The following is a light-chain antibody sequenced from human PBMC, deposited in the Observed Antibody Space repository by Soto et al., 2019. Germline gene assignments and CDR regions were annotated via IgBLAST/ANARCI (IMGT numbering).Light chain of an antibody. J-gene: IGLJ2*01. CDR2: DVS. CDR1: SSDIGAYNY. CDR3: TSYTSSSTVV. Sequence: QSALTQPASVSGSPGQSITISCTGTSSDIGAYNYVSWYQQHPGKVPKLMIYDVSNRPSGVSYRFSASKSGNTASLTISGVQAEDEADYYCTSYTSSSTVVFGGGTKLTVL. V-gene: IGLV2-14*01.